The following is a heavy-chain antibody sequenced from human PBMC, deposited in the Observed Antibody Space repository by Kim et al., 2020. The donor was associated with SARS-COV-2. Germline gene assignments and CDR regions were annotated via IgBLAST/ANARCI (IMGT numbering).Heavy chain of an antibody. CDR2: ISYDGSNK. CDR3: ARDGDCTGGVCNLPPHHFDY. Sequence: GGSLRLSCAASGFTFSSYAMHWVRQAPGKGLEWVAVISYDGSNKYYVDSVKGRFTISRDISKNTLFLQMNSLRAEDTAVYYCARDGDCTGGVCNLPPHHFDYWGQGTLVTVSS. CDR1: GFTFSSYA. V-gene: IGHV3-30*04. J-gene: IGHJ4*02. D-gene: IGHD2-8*02.